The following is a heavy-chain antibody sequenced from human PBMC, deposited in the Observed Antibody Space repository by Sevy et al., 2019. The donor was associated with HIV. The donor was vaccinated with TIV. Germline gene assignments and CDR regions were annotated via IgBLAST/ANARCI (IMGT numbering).Heavy chain of an antibody. CDR3: AKAPNVDKAMAYYFDY. Sequence: GGSLRLSCASSGFTLSSNAMSWVRQAPGKGLEWVSSISRTGASTYHADSVRGRFSISRDNSKNTLYLHMNSLRAEDTAVYYCAKAPNVDKAMAYYFDYWGQGTLVTVSS. CDR2: ISRTGAST. D-gene: IGHD5-18*01. J-gene: IGHJ4*02. V-gene: IGHV3-23*01. CDR1: GFTLSSNA.